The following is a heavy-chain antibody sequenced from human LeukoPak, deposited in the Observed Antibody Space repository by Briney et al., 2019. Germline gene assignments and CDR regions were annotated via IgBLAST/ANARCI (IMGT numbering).Heavy chain of an antibody. V-gene: IGHV3-11*04. CDR2: ISSSGSTI. Sequence: PGGSLRLSCAASGFTFSDYYMSWIRQAPGKGLEWVSYISSSGSTIYYADSVKGRFTISRDNAKNSLYLQMNSLRAEDTAVYYCAKRTGTPTYYFDYWGQGTLVTASS. CDR1: GFTFSDYY. J-gene: IGHJ4*02. CDR3: AKRTGTPTYYFDY. D-gene: IGHD1-7*01.